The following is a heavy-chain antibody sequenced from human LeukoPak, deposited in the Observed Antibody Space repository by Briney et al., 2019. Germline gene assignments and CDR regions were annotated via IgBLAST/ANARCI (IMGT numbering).Heavy chain of an antibody. CDR2: INTNTKNP. J-gene: IGHJ4*02. Sequence: ASVKVSCKASGYTFASYYMHWVRQAPGQGLEWMGWINTNTKNPTYAQGFTGRFVFSLDTSVSTAYLQISSLKAEDTAVYYCARESSSGWNDYWGQGTLVTVSS. V-gene: IGHV7-4-1*02. CDR3: ARESSSGWNDY. CDR1: GYTFASYY. D-gene: IGHD6-19*01.